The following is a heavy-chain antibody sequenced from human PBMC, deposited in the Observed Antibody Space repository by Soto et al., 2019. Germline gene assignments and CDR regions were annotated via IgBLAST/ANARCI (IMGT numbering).Heavy chain of an antibody. V-gene: IGHV1-46*03. CDR1: GYTFTSYY. Sequence: GASVKVSCKASGYTFTSYYMHWVRQAPGQGLEWMGIINPSGGSTSYAQKFQGRVTMTRDTSTSTVYMELSSLRSEDTAVYYCARGDHIAAAGWRDHWFDPWGQGTLVTVSS. CDR2: INPSGGST. D-gene: IGHD6-13*01. CDR3: ARGDHIAAAGWRDHWFDP. J-gene: IGHJ5*02.